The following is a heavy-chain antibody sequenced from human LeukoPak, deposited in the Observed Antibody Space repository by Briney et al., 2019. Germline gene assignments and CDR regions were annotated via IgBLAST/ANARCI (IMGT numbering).Heavy chain of an antibody. D-gene: IGHD3-10*01. CDR2: IDHSGST. J-gene: IGHJ5*02. CDR1: GGTFRGFY. V-gene: IGHV4-34*01. CDR3: AKGVRFHVGSGNWFDL. Sequence: KPSETLSLTCALSGGTFRGFYWSWIRQPLGKGLAWIGEIDHSGSTNYNPSLESRVTLSVDTSKNQVSLNLNSVTAADTAVYYCAKGVRFHVGSGNWFDLWGQGTLVTVSS.